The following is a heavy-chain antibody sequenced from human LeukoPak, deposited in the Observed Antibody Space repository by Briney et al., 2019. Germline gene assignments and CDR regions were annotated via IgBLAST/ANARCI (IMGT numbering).Heavy chain of an antibody. D-gene: IGHD3-10*01. CDR3: ARETVRGDPIDY. CDR2: IYHSGST. Sequence: PSETLSLTCTVSGGSISSSSYYWGWIRQPPGKGLEWIGSIYHSGSTYYNPSLKSRVTISVDTSKNQFSLKLSSVTAADTAVYYCARETVRGDPIDYWGQGTLVTVSS. CDR1: GGSISSSSYY. V-gene: IGHV4-39*07. J-gene: IGHJ4*02.